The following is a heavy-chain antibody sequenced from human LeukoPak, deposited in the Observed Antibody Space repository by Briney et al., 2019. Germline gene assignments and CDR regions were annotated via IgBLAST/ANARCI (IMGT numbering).Heavy chain of an antibody. CDR2: IYYSGST. D-gene: IGHD4-17*01. V-gene: IGHV4-31*03. CDR3: ARARGEASHLDY. Sequence: SETLSLTCTVSGGSISSGGYYWSWIRQHPGKGLEWIGYIYYSGSTYYNPSLKSRVTISVDTSKNQFSLKLGSVTAADTAVYYCARARGEASHLDYWGQGALVTVSS. CDR1: GGSISSGGYY. J-gene: IGHJ4*02.